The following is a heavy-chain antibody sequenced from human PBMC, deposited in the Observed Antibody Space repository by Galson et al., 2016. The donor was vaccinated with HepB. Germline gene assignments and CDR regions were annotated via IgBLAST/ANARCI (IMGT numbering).Heavy chain of an antibody. CDR2: TWYDGSNK. CDR1: GFNFYGYG. D-gene: IGHD3-10*01. V-gene: IGHV3-33*01. Sequence: SLRLSCAASGFNFYGYGMHWVRQAPGKGLEWVAVTWYDGSNKYYTDSVKGRFTISRDNSKNTLYLQMNSLRAEDTAVYYCARTMVRGVVKVGYYYYGLDGWGQVTTVTVSS. J-gene: IGHJ6*02. CDR3: ARTMVRGVVKVGYYYYGLDG.